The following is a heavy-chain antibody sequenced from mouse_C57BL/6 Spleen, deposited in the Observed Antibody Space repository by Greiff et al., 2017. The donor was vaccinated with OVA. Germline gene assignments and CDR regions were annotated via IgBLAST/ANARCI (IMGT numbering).Heavy chain of an antibody. CDR1: GFTFSDYY. CDR3: ARDQNGYYGSSYGYFDV. CDR2: INYDGSST. Sequence: EVQLVESEGGLVQPGSSMKLSCTASGFTFSDYYMAWVRQVPEKGLEWVANINYDGSSTYYLDSLKSRFIISRDNAKNILYLQMSSLKSEDTATYYCARDQNGYYGSSYGYFDVWGTGTTVTVSS. V-gene: IGHV5-16*01. J-gene: IGHJ1*03. D-gene: IGHD1-1*01.